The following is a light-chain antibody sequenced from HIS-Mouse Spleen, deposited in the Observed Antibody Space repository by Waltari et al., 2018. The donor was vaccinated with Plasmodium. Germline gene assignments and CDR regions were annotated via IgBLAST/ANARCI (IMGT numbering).Light chain of an antibody. CDR1: QSISSY. V-gene: IGKV1-39*01. CDR2: AAS. Sequence: DIQMTQSPSSLSASVGDRVTLTCRASQSISSYLNWYQQKPGKAPKLLIYAASSLQSGVPSRFSGSGSGTDFTLTISSLQPEDFATYYCQKYNSAPPWTFGQGTKVEIK. J-gene: IGKJ1*01. CDR3: QKYNSAPPWT.